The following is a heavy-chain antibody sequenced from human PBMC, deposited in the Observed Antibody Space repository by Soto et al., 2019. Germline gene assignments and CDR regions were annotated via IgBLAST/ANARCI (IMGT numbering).Heavy chain of an antibody. CDR1: GFTFSYYW. CDR3: ARGQWGAVAL. CDR2: IHSDGSST. Sequence: DVQLVESGGGSVQPGGSLSLSCAATGFTFSYYWMHWVRQAPGKGLVWVSRIHSDGSSTTDADSVKGRFTISRDNAKNTLYLQMNSLRAEDTAVYYCARGQWGAVALWGQGTMVTVAS. J-gene: IGHJ3*01. D-gene: IGHD1-26*01. V-gene: IGHV3-74*01.